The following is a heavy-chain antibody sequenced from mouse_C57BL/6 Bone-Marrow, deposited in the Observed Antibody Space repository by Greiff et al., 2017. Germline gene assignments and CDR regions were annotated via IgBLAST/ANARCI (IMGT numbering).Heavy chain of an antibody. CDR1: GFTFSDYG. J-gene: IGHJ2*01. CDR3: ARQGYYGPGYYFDY. V-gene: IGHV5-15*01. CDR2: ISNLAYSI. D-gene: IGHD1-2*01. Sequence: VQLKESGGGLVQPGGSLKLSCAASGFTFSDYGMAWVRQAPRKGPEWVAFISNLAYSIYYDDTVTGRFTFSRENAKNTLYLEMSSLRSEDTGMYYCARQGYYGPGYYFDYWGQGTTLTVSS.